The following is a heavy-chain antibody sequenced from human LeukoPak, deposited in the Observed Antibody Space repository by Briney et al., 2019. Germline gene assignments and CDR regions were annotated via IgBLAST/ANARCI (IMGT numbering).Heavy chain of an antibody. Sequence: SETLSLTCTVSGGSISTYYWGWIRQPPGKGLEWIGCIYYSGSTNYNPSLKSRVTISVDTSKNQFSLKLSSVTAADTAVYYCARVAWYSSGWYYFDYWGQGTLVTVSS. CDR2: IYYSGST. D-gene: IGHD6-19*01. J-gene: IGHJ4*02. V-gene: IGHV4-59*01. CDR3: ARVAWYSSGWYYFDY. CDR1: GGSISTYY.